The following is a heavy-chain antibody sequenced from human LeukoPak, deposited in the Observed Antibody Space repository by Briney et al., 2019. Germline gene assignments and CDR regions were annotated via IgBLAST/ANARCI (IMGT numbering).Heavy chain of an antibody. CDR2: INRSGST. Sequence: PSETLSLTCAVYGGSFSGYYWSWIRQPPGKGLEWIGEINRSGSTNYNPSLKSRVTISVDTSKNQFSLKLSSVTAADTAVYYCARRRDAYTVDYWGQGTLVTVSS. CDR3: ARRRDAYTVDY. CDR1: GGSFSGYY. J-gene: IGHJ4*02. V-gene: IGHV4-34*01. D-gene: IGHD5-24*01.